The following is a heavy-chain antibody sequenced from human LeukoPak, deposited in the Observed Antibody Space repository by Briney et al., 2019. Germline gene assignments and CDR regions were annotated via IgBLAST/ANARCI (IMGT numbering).Heavy chain of an antibody. CDR3: AKDYTAMVNYYMDV. CDR2: ISGSAGST. J-gene: IGHJ6*03. Sequence: QAGGSLRLSCAVSGFTFSSYATSWVRQAPGKGLEWVSAISGSAGSTYYADSVKGRFTISRDNSKNTLYLQMNRLRVEDTAVYYCAKDYTAMVNYYMDVWGKGTTVTVSS. D-gene: IGHD5-18*01. CDR1: GFTFSSYA. V-gene: IGHV3-23*01.